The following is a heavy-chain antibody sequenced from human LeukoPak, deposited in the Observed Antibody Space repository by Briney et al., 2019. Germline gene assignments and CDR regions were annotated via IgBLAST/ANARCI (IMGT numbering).Heavy chain of an antibody. CDR1: GGSISSGGYY. CDR3: ASNAYCDFWSGYFY. V-gene: IGHV4-30-2*05. Sequence: SETLSLTCTVSGGSISSGGYYWSWIRQPPGKGLEWIGYIYHSGSTYYNPSLKSRVTISVDTSKNQFSLKLSSVTAADTAVYYCASNAYCDFWSGYFYWGQGTLVTVSS. CDR2: IYHSGST. D-gene: IGHD3-3*01. J-gene: IGHJ4*02.